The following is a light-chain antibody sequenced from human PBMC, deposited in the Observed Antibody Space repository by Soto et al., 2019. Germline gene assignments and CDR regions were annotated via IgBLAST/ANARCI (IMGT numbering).Light chain of an antibody. J-gene: IGKJ2*01. CDR2: GAS. V-gene: IGKV3-15*01. CDR3: QQYNNLPPYT. Sequence: EIVMTQSPATLSVSPGERATLSCRASQSVSSNLAWYQQKPGQAPRLLIYGASPRATGIPARFSGSGSGTEFTLTISSLQSEDFAVYYCQQYNNLPPYTFGQGTKLEIK. CDR1: QSVSSN.